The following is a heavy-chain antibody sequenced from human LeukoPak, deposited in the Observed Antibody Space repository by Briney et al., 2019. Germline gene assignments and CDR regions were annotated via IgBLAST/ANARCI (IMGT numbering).Heavy chain of an antibody. CDR2: ISWNSGSI. D-gene: IGHD6-19*01. CDR3: AKDISGGIAVATIDY. J-gene: IGHJ4*02. Sequence: QPGGSLRPSCAASGFTFDDYAMHWVPRAPGRGRDWVSGISWNSGSIGYAASVKGRFTISRDNAKNSLYLQMNSLRAEDTALYYCAKDISGGIAVATIDYWGQGTLVTVSS. V-gene: IGHV3-9*01. CDR1: GFTFDDYA.